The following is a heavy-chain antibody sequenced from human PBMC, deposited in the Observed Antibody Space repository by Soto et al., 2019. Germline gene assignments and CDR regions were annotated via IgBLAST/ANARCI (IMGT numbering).Heavy chain of an antibody. CDR2: IGTSETNT. V-gene: IGHV3-48*03. CDR1: GFTLSSYE. Sequence: PGGSLRLSCAASGFTLSSYEFNWVRQAPGKGLEWISYIGTSETNTYYADSVKGRFTVSRDNAKNSVYLQMNSLRAEDTAIYYCAREELNCGGDCFAFWGQGALVTVSS. J-gene: IGHJ4*02. CDR3: AREELNCGGDCFAF. D-gene: IGHD2-21*01.